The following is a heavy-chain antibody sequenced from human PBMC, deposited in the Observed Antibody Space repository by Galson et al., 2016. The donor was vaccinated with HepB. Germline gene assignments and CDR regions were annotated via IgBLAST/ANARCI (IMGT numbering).Heavy chain of an antibody. CDR2: ISTYNGNR. CDR3: ATYNVSLGDYNAFEF. J-gene: IGHJ4*02. D-gene: IGHD5/OR15-5a*01. Sequence: SVKVSCKASGYYFLNYGISWVRQAPGQGLEWMGWISTYNGNRRSAQKVLDRVTMTTDTSTGTAYMELRSLTSEDTAVYYCATYNVSLGDYNAFEFLGQGTLVTVSS. CDR1: GYYFLNYG. V-gene: IGHV1-18*01.